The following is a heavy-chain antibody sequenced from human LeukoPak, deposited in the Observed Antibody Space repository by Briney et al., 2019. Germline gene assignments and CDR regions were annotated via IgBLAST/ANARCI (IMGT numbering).Heavy chain of an antibody. CDR1: GYSFTSYW. CDR3: ARRRRVLLRFLEWSYGMDV. J-gene: IGHJ6*02. V-gene: IGHV5-10-1*01. CDR2: IDPSDSYT. Sequence: GESLKISCKGSGYSFTSYWISWVRQMPGKGLEWMGRIDPSDSYTNYSPSFQGHVTISADKSISTAYLQWSSLKASDTAMYYCARRRRVLLRFLEWSYGMDVWAKGPRSPSP. D-gene: IGHD3-3*01.